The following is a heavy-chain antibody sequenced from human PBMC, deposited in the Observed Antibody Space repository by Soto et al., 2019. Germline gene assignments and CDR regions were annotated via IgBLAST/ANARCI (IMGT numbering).Heavy chain of an antibody. J-gene: IGHJ4*02. CDR2: INQSGNT. V-gene: IGHV4-34*01. Sequence: QVQLQQWGAGLLKTSETLSLTFAVYGGSLSGYYWSWILQPPGKGLEWIGEINQSGNTKYNPSLKSRVTILVDTSKKQFSLKLSSVTAADTAVYYCGSPGHVDYWGQGTLVTVSS. CDR1: GGSLSGYY. CDR3: GSPGHVDY.